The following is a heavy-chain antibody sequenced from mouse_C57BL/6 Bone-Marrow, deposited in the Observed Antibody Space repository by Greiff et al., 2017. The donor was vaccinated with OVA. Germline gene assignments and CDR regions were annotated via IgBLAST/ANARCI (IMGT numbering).Heavy chain of an antibody. CDR3: ARNYYGSSSFGY. J-gene: IGHJ2*01. D-gene: IGHD1-1*01. Sequence: VQLQQSGAELVRPGASVKLSCKASGYTFTDYYINWVKQRPGQGLEWIARIYPGSGNTYYNEKFKGKATLTAEKSSSTAYMQLSSLTSEDSAVYFCARNYYGSSSFGYWGQGTTLTVSS. CDR1: GYTFTDYY. V-gene: IGHV1-76*01. CDR2: IYPGSGNT.